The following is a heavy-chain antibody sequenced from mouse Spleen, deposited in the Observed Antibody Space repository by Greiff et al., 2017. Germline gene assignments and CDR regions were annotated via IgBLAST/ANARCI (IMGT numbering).Heavy chain of an antibody. CDR3: ARHDDGYSFAY. V-gene: IGHV5-9-3*01. Sequence: EVQRVESGGGLVKLGGSLKLSCAASGFTFSSYAMSWVRQTPEKRLEWVATISSGGGNTYYPDSVKGRFTISRDNAKNTLYLQMSSLKSEDTAMYYCARHDDGYSFAYWGQGTLVTVSA. D-gene: IGHD2-3*01. CDR1: GFTFSSYA. CDR2: ISSGGGNT. J-gene: IGHJ3*01.